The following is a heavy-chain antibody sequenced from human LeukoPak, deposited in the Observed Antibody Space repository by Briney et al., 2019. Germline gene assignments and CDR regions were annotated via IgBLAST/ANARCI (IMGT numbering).Heavy chain of an antibody. CDR3: ARAHGWSGYYFDY. CDR1: GFTFSSYG. V-gene: IGHV3-7*01. D-gene: IGHD3-3*01. J-gene: IGHJ4*02. CDR2: IKQDGSEK. Sequence: GRSLRLSCAASGFTFSSYGMHWVRQAPGKGLEWVANIKQDGSEKYYVDSVKGRFTISRDNAKNSLYLQMNSLRAEDTAVYYCARAHGWSGYYFDYWGQGTLVTVSS.